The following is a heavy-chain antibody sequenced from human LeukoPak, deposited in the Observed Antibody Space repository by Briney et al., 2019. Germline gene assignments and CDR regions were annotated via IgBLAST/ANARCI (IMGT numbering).Heavy chain of an antibody. V-gene: IGHV1-46*03. CDR3: ARDPSVWSGYSLGY. J-gene: IGHJ4*02. D-gene: IGHD3-3*01. CDR2: INPSGGST. CDR1: GYTFTSYY. Sequence: DSVKVCCMASGYTFTSYYMHWVRQAPGQGLEWMGIINPSGGSTSYAQKFQPRVTMTRDTSTSTVYMELSSLRSEDTAVYYCARDPSVWSGYSLGYWGQGTLVTVSS.